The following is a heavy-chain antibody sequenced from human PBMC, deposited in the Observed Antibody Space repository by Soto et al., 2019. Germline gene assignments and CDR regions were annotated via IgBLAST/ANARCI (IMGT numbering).Heavy chain of an antibody. D-gene: IGHD6-19*01. CDR2: VSHDGRNT. V-gene: IGHV3-30*18. CDR1: GFTFSDYA. J-gene: IGHJ4*02. CDR3: AKGGRQWLVTSDFNY. Sequence: VQLVESGGGVVQPGRSLRLSCAASGFTFSDYAMHWVRQAPGKGLEWVAVVSHDGRNTHYADSVKGRFTISRDSSKHTVSLEMTSLGAGDTAVYYCAKGGRQWLVTSDFNYWGQGALVTVSS.